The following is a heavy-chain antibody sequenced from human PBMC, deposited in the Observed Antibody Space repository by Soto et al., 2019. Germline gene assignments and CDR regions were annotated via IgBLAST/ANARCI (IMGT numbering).Heavy chain of an antibody. V-gene: IGHV6-1*01. CDR3: ARGSRRSLWFGALDV. J-gene: IGHJ6*02. Sequence: PSQTFSLTCAISGDSVSINSAAWNWIRQSPSRGLEWLGRTYYMSKWYTDYATSVTGRIIINPDTSRNQFSLKVNSVTPEDTAVYYCARGSRRSLWFGALDVWGQGTTVTVSS. CDR1: GDSVSINSAA. CDR2: TYYMSKWYT. D-gene: IGHD3-10*01.